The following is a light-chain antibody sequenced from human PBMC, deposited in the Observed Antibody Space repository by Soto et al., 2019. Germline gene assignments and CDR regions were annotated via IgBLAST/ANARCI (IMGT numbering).Light chain of an antibody. CDR3: QQSYCTSCT. CDR1: QSISTY. Sequence: DIQMTQSPSSLSASVGDRVTITCRASQSISTYLNWYQQKPGKAPKLLIYGASSLQSGVPSGFSGTGSGTDFTLSISSVQGVDFATYYCQQSYCTSCTFGQGTKVELK. V-gene: IGKV1-39*01. J-gene: IGKJ1*01. CDR2: GAS.